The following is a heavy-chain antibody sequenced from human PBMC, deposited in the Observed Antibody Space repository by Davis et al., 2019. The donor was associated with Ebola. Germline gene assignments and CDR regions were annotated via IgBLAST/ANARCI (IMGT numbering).Heavy chain of an antibody. V-gene: IGHV4-31*03. J-gene: IGHJ6*03. CDR3: ARDLRYDSSGYDYYFYMEV. D-gene: IGHD3-22*01. CDR2: IYYSGST. CDR1: GDSISRGGSY. Sequence: PSETLSLTCTVSGDSISRGGSYWTWIRQHPGKGLEWIGYIYYSGSTYYKPSLKSRVTISLDTSKNQFSLNLYSVTAADTAVYYCARDLRYDSSGYDYYFYMEVWGKGTTVTVSS.